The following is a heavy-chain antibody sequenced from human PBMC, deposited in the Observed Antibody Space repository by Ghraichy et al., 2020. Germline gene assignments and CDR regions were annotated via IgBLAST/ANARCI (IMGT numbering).Heavy chain of an antibody. V-gene: IGHV3-7*03. J-gene: IGHJ4*02. CDR1: GFTFSQYW. Sequence: GGSLRLSCAVSGFTFSQYWMTWVRQAPGKGLEWVANINGDGSERFYVDSVKGRFTISRDNAKNSVYLQMNSLGVGDTAMYYCARCGEGFAEGAYWGQGTLVTVSS. CDR2: INGDGSER. CDR3: ARCGEGFAEGAY.